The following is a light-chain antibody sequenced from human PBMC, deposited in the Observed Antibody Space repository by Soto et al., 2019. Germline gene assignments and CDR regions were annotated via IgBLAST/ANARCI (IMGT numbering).Light chain of an antibody. CDR2: GAF. V-gene: IGKV3-15*01. J-gene: IGKJ1*01. CDR1: QSVSSN. CDR3: QEYDNWPPEGP. Sequence: EIVLTQSPATLSLSPGERATLSCRASQSVSSNLAWYQQKPGQAPRLLIYGAFTRATGIPDRSSGSGSGTEFTLTISSLQSEDVAVYFCQEYDNWPPEGPFGQGTKVDIK.